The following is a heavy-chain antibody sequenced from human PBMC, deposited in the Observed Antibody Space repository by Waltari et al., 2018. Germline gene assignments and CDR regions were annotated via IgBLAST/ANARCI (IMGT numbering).Heavy chain of an antibody. CDR3: ATARGYSYGWRD. CDR2: FDPEDGET. D-gene: IGHD5-18*01. Sequence: QVQLVQSGAEVQKPGASVKVSCKVSGYTPPELSMHWVRQAPGKGLEWMGGFDPEDGETIYAQKFQGRVTMTEDTSTDTAYMELSSLRSEDTAVYYCATARGYSYGWRDWGQGTLVTVSS. J-gene: IGHJ4*02. V-gene: IGHV1-24*01. CDR1: GYTPPELS.